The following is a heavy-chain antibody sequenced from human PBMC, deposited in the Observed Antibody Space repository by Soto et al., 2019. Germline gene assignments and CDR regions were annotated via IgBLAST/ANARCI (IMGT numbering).Heavy chain of an antibody. CDR3: AKDANEGRHNWNDWGFYYYYYGMDV. Sequence: GGSLRLSCAASGFTFSSYAMSWVRQAPGKGLEWVSAISGSGGSTYYADSVKGQFTISRDNSKNTLYLQMNSLRAEDTAVYYCAKDANEGRHNWNDWGFYYYYYGMDVWGQGTTVTVSS. D-gene: IGHD1-20*01. J-gene: IGHJ6*02. CDR1: GFTFSSYA. V-gene: IGHV3-23*01. CDR2: ISGSGGST.